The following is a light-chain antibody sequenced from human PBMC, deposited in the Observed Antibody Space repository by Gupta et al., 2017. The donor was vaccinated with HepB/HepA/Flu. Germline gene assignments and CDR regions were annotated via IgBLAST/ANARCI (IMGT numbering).Light chain of an antibody. V-gene: IGKV1-39*01. CDR1: QSIISY. Sequence: DIALTLTPSSLSAFVGDRVTITFRASQSIISYFNWYQQKPGKAPKLLIYAASSLQSGVPSRFSASGSGTDFTLTISSLQPEDFATYYCQQSYSTLLTFGQGTKVEIK. CDR3: QQSYSTLLT. J-gene: IGKJ1*01. CDR2: AAS.